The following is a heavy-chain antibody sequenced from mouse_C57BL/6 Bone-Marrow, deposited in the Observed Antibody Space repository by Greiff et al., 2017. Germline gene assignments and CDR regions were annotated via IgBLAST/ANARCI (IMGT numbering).Heavy chain of an antibody. D-gene: IGHD1-1*01. CDR2: IDPETGGT. J-gene: IGHJ4*01. CDR3: TRPLRGDYYAMDY. Sequence: VQLVESGAELVRPGASVTLSCKASGYTFTDYEMHWVKQTPVHGLEWIGAIDPETGGTAYNQKFKGKAILTADKSSSTAYMELRSLTSEDSAVYYCTRPLRGDYYAMDYWGQGTSVTVSS. V-gene: IGHV1-15*01. CDR1: GYTFTDYE.